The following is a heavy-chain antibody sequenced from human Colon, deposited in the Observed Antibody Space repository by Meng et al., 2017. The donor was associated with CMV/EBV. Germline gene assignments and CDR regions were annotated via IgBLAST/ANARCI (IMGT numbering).Heavy chain of an antibody. Sequence: LSSAASGFTFGSYAINWVRQAPGKGLEWVSSISGSGGTTYYADSVKGRFTISRDNSKNTLYLQVNSLRVEDTAVYYCATPRSTFDYWGQGTLVTVSS. CDR2: ISGSGGTT. CDR3: ATPRSTFDY. CDR1: GFTFGSYA. J-gene: IGHJ4*02. V-gene: IGHV3-23*01. D-gene: IGHD2-2*01.